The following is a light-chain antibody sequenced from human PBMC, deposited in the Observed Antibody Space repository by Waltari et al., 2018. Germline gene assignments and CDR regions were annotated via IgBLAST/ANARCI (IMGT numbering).Light chain of an antibody. J-gene: IGKJ1*01. CDR1: QTVGSSS. CDR2: RAS. Sequence: EIVLTQSPGTASLSPGERVTLSCRASQTVGSSSLAWYQQKPGQAPRLVIYRASGRATGIPDRFSGIGSGTDFSLTISRLEPEDFAVYYCQQHDTLPATFGQGTKVEIK. CDR3: QQHDTLPAT. V-gene: IGKV3-20*01.